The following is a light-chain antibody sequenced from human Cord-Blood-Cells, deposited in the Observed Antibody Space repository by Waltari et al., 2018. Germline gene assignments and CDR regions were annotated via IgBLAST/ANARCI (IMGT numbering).Light chain of an antibody. CDR3: CSYAGSSTWV. J-gene: IGLJ3*02. Sequence: QSALTQPASVSGSPGQSLTISCTGTSSDVGSYNLVSWYQQHPGKAPKLMIYAGSKRPSGVSNRFSGSKSGNTASLTISGLQAEDEADYYCCSYAGSSTWVFGGGTKLTVL. CDR1: SSDVGSYNL. V-gene: IGLV2-23*01. CDR2: AGS.